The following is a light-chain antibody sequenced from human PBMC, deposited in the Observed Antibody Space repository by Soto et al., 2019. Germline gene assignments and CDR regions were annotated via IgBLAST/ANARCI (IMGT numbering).Light chain of an antibody. CDR3: SSYTSSSTLYV. Sequence: QSALTQPASVSGSPGQSITISCTGTSSDVGGYNYVSWYQQHPGKAPKLMIYEVSNRPSGVSNRFSGSKSGNTASLTISGLQAEDEADYCCSSYTSSSTLYVFATGTKVTVL. CDR1: SSDVGGYNY. V-gene: IGLV2-14*01. J-gene: IGLJ1*01. CDR2: EVS.